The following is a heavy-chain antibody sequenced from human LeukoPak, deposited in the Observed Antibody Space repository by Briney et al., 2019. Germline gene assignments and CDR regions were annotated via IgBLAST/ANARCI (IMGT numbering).Heavy chain of an antibody. J-gene: IGHJ6*03. CDR2: IKQDGSEK. Sequence: GGSLRLSCAASGFTFSSYWMSWVRQAPGKGLEWVANIKQDGSEKYYVDSVKGRFTISRDNAKNSLYLQMNSLRAEDTAVYYCARDSSSWSRHLYYYYYYMDVWGKGTTVTVSS. CDR1: GFTFSSYW. D-gene: IGHD6-13*01. CDR3: ARDSSSWSRHLYYYYYYMDV. V-gene: IGHV3-7*01.